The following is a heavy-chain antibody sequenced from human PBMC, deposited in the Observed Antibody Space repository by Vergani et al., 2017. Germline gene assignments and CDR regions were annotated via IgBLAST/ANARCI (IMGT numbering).Heavy chain of an antibody. CDR3: ARAGSGYYYSPYYFDY. Sequence: QLQLQESGPGLVKPSETLSLTCTVSGGSISSSSYYWGWIRQPPGKGLEWIGSIYYSGSTYYNPSLKSRVTISVDTSKNQFSLKLSSVTAADTAVYYCARAGSGYYYSPYYFDYWGQGTLVTVSS. D-gene: IGHD3-22*01. J-gene: IGHJ4*02. V-gene: IGHV4-39*01. CDR1: GGSISSSSYY. CDR2: IYYSGST.